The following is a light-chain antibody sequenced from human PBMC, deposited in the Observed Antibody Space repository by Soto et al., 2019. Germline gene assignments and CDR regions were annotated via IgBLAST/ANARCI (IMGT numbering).Light chain of an antibody. CDR1: QGISSY. J-gene: IGKJ3*01. CDR3: QQLKSSPFT. Sequence: IQLTHSPSSLSASLADRVTIACRASQGISSYLAWYQQKPGKAPQLLIYAASTLQSGVPSRFSGSGSGTDFTLTISSLQPEDFVTYYCQQLKSSPFTFGPGTKVDIK. V-gene: IGKV1-9*01. CDR2: AAS.